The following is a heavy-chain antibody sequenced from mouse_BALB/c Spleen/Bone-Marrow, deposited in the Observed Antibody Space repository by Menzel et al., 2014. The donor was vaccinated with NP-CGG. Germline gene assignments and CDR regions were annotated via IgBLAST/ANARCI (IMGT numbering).Heavy chain of an antibody. CDR3: AFIYYGYAMDY. CDR2: IDPANGNT. Sequence: EVQLQQSGAELVKPGASVKLSCTASGFNIKDTYMHWVKQRPEQGLEWIGRIDPANGNTKYDPKFQGKATITADTSSNTAYLQLSSLTSEDTAVYYCAFIYYGYAMDYRGQGTSVTVSS. D-gene: IGHD2-1*01. CDR1: GFNIKDTY. V-gene: IGHV14-3*02. J-gene: IGHJ4*01.